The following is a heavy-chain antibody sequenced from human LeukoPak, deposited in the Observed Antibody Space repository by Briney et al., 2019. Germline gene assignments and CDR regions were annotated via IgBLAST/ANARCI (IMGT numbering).Heavy chain of an antibody. CDR2: IKQDGSEK. CDR1: GFTFSTYW. Sequence: GGPLSLSLPASGFTFSTYWISWVGQAPGKGLGRVANIKQDGSEKYYVDSVKGRFTISRDNADNSLYLQMNSLRAEDTAVYYCTRSTTVVTPKANDYWGQGTLVTVSS. J-gene: IGHJ4*02. V-gene: IGHV3-7*01. D-gene: IGHD4-23*01. CDR3: TRSTTVVTPKANDY.